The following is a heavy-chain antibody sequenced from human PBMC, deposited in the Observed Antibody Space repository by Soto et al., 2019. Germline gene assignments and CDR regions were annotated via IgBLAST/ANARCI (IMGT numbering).Heavy chain of an antibody. CDR3: ASCPRVVKKQWLDTYYYYGMDV. CDR1: GGTFSSYA. CDR2: IIPIFVTA. V-gene: IGHV1-69*01. J-gene: IGHJ6*02. D-gene: IGHD6-19*01. Sequence: QVQLVQSGAEVKKPGSSVKVSCKASGGTFSSYAISWVRQAPGQGLEWMGGIIPIFVTANYAQKFQGRVTITADESTSTAYMELSSLRSEDTAVYYCASCPRVVKKQWLDTYYYYGMDVWGQGTTVTVSS.